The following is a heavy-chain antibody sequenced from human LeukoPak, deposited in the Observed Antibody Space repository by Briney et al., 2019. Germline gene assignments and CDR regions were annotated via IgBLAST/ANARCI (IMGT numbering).Heavy chain of an antibody. CDR3: ATKQWLAPPPDS. Sequence: GGFLRLTCAASGFTFSKYWMLWLRQAPGKGVEGVSRINTDGTVTTYADSVKGRFTVSRDNADNTMFLQMNSVRDEDTAVYYCATKQWLAPPPDSWGQGTPVTVSS. V-gene: IGHV3-74*01. CDR2: INTDGTVT. D-gene: IGHD6-19*01. CDR1: GFTFSKYW. J-gene: IGHJ4*02.